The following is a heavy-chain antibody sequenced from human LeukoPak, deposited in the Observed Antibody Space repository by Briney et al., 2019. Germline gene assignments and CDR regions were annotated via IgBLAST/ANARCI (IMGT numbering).Heavy chain of an antibody. CDR1: GFTFDDYA. J-gene: IGHJ4*02. Sequence: GGSLRLSCAASGFTFDDYAMHWVRQAPGKGLEWVSGISWNSGSIGYADSVKGRFTISRDNAKNSLHLQMNSLSAEDTALYYCAKDMTYDFWSGYFGSWGQGTLVTVSS. CDR3: AKDMTYDFWSGYFGS. V-gene: IGHV3-9*01. D-gene: IGHD3-3*01. CDR2: ISWNSGSI.